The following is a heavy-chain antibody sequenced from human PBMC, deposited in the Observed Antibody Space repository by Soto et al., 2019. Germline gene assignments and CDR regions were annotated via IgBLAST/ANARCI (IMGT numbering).Heavy chain of an antibody. V-gene: IGHV2-5*02. CDR3: AVDVGAAAGYNWFDP. D-gene: IGHD6-13*01. Sequence: QITLKESGPTLVKPTQTLTLTCTFSGFSLSTSGVGVGWIRQPPGKALEWLALIYWDDDKRYSPSLKSRLTTTKDTSKNQVVLTMTNMDPVDTATYYCAVDVGAAAGYNWFDPWGQGTLVTVSS. CDR1: GFSLSTSGVG. J-gene: IGHJ5*02. CDR2: IYWDDDK.